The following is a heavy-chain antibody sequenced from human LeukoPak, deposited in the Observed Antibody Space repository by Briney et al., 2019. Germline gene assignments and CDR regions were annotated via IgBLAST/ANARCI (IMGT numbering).Heavy chain of an antibody. V-gene: IGHV4-39*01. Sequence: PSETLSLTCTVSGGSISSSSYYWSWIRQPPGKGLEWIGSIYYSGSTYYNPSLKSRVTISVDTSKNQFSLKLSSVTAADAAVYYCARDIAVAGTGIIGYWGQGTLVTVSS. CDR3: ARDIAVAGTGIIGY. CDR1: GGSISSSSYY. D-gene: IGHD6-19*01. CDR2: IYYSGST. J-gene: IGHJ4*02.